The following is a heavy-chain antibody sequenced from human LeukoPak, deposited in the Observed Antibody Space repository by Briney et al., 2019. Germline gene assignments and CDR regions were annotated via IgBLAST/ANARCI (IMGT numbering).Heavy chain of an antibody. CDR2: YSGNT. D-gene: IGHD2-15*01. CDR1: GGSISTYY. J-gene: IGHJ4*02. V-gene: IGHV4-59*01. Sequence: SETLSLTCTVSGGSISTYYWSWIRQPPGKGLEWIGYYSGNTNYNPSLKSRVTISVDTSKNQFSLKLSSVTAADTALYYCARHYCSGGSCYLGLDYWGQGTLVTVSS. CDR3: ARHYCSGGSCYLGLDY.